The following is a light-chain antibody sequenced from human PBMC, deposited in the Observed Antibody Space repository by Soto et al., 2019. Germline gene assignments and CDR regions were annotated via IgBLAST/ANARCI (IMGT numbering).Light chain of an antibody. CDR2: DVS. CDR1: TSDVGGYNF. Sequence: QSALTQPASVSGSPGQSITISCTETTSDVGGYNFVSWYQQHPGKAPKLIIFDVSNRPSGVSYRFSGSKSGNTASLTISGLLPEDEADYYCNSYTSSSTLVFGGGTKLTV. J-gene: IGLJ2*01. V-gene: IGLV2-14*01. CDR3: NSYTSSSTLV.